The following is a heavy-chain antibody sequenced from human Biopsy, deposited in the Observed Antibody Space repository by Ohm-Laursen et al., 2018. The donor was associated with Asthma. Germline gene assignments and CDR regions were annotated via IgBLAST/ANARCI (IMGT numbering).Heavy chain of an antibody. D-gene: IGHD2-2*01. Sequence: SVKVSCKPLGGTFNTYVIGWVRQAPGQGLEWMGGINSVFGTTTYPQKFQDRVTITADDSTSTVYMELSSLRSEDTAVYYCARKAGPCISRTCYSLDFWGQGTLVTVSS. J-gene: IGHJ4*02. CDR3: ARKAGPCISRTCYSLDF. V-gene: IGHV1-69*13. CDR1: GGTFNTYV. CDR2: INSVFGTT.